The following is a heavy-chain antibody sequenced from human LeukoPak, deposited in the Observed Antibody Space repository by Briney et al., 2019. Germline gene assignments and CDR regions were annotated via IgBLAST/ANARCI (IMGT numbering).Heavy chain of an antibody. CDR2: IEYSGST. D-gene: IGHD3-10*01. CDR1: GGSISSSNYY. Sequence: PSETLSLTCTVPGGSISSSNYYWGWIRQPPGKGLEWIGSIEYSGSTHYNPSLKSRVTVSVDTSKNQFTVNLSSVTAADTAVYYCTRHFGSGRDDYWGQGTLVTVSS. V-gene: IGHV4-39*01. CDR3: TRHFGSGRDDY. J-gene: IGHJ4*02.